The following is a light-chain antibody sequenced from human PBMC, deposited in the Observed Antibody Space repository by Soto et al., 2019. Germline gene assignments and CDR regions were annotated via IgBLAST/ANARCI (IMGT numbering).Light chain of an antibody. CDR2: DAS. CDR1: QSVGGY. Sequence: EIVLTQSPATLSLSPGERATLSCRASQSVGGYLDWYQQKPGQAPSLLIYDASNRASGIPARFSGSGSGTDFTLTISSLEPEDLAVYYCHQRSNWPPLTFGGGTKVEI. J-gene: IGKJ4*01. CDR3: HQRSNWPPLT. V-gene: IGKV3-11*01.